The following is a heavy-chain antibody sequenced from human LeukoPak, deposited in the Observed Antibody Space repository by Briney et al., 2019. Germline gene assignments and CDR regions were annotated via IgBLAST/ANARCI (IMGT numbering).Heavy chain of an antibody. J-gene: IGHJ4*02. CDR3: ARAYSRESGYDFVFEN. CDR1: GFTLSSYW. V-gene: IGHV3-74*01. Sequence: GRSLRLSCAASGFTLSSYWMHWVRQAPGKGLVWVSRINGDGRITTYADSVKGRFTISRDNSKNTVYLEMNSLRAEDTAVYYCARAYSRESGYDFVFENRGQGTLVSVSS. D-gene: IGHD5-12*01. CDR2: INGDGRIT.